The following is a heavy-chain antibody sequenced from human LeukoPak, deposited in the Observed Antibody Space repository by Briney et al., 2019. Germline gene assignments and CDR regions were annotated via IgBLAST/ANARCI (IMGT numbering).Heavy chain of an antibody. V-gene: IGHV3-23*01. CDR3: AKRGGESGGWGFFDY. CDR2: KGNSAGDK. J-gene: IGHJ4*02. Sequence: GGSLRLSCAAAGFTFSSYGMYWVRQPPGKGLEWVSCKGNSAGDKFYAESVRGRFTISRDNSKNTLFLEMNSLRVEDTAIYYCAKRGGESGGWGFFDYWGPGALVTVSS. D-gene: IGHD6-19*01. CDR1: GFTFSSYG.